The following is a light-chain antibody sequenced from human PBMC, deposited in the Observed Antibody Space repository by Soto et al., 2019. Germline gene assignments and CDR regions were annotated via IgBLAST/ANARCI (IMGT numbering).Light chain of an antibody. J-gene: IGKJ1*01. CDR3: QQYDRTPWT. CDR1: QSVRNSY. V-gene: IGKV3-20*01. CDR2: GAS. Sequence: EIVLTQSPGTLSLSPGERATLSCRASQSVRNSYLAWYQQKPGQAPRLLIHGASSRATGIPDRFSGSESGTDFTLTISRLEPEDFAVYYCQQYDRTPWTFGQGTKV.